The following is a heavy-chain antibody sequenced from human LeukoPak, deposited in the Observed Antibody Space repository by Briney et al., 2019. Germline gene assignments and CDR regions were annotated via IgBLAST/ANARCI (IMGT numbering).Heavy chain of an antibody. J-gene: IGHJ4*02. V-gene: IGHV1-18*01. CDR1: GYTFTSYG. CDR2: ISAYNGNT. D-gene: IGHD5-12*01. Sequence: ASVKVSCKASGYTFTSYGISWVRQAPGQGLEWMGWISAYNGNTTYAQKLQGRVTMTTDTSTSTAYMELRSLRSDDTAVYYCARDQGKSGYSGYAFDYWGQGTLVTVSS. CDR3: ARDQGKSGYSGYAFDY.